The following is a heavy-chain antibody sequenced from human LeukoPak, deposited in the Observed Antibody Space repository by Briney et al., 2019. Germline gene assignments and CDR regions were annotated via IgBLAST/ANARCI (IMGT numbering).Heavy chain of an antibody. CDR1: GGTFSSYA. Sequence: GASVKVSCKASGGTFSSYAISWVRQAPGQGLEWMGGIIPIFGTANYAQKFQGRVTITTDESTSTAYMELSSLRSEDTAVYYCARDIVVVPAATTRDYYYYMDVWGKGTTVTVSS. J-gene: IGHJ6*03. CDR3: ARDIVVVPAATTRDYYYYMDV. CDR2: IIPIFGTA. V-gene: IGHV1-69*05. D-gene: IGHD2-2*01.